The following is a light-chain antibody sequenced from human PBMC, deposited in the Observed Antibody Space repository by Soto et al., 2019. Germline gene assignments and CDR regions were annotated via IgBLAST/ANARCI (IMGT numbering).Light chain of an antibody. CDR1: SSDIGSYNR. Sequence: QSALTQPASVSGSPGQSITISCTGTSSDIGSYNRVSWYQQPPGTAPKLIIYEVNNRPSGVPDRFSGSKSGNTASLTISGLQAEEEADYYCNSFTTSSTYVFGTGTKVT. V-gene: IGLV2-18*02. CDR2: EVN. J-gene: IGLJ1*01. CDR3: NSFTTSSTYV.